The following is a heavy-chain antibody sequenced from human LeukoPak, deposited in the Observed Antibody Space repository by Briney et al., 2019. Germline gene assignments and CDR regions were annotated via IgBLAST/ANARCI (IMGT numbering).Heavy chain of an antibody. Sequence: TGGSLRLSCAASGFTFDDYGMSWVRQAPGKGLEWVSGINWNGGRTGYVDSVKGRFTISRDNAKNSLYLQMNSLRAEDTALYYCARGGEVCSSSSCYRGHDYWGQGTLVTVSS. J-gene: IGHJ4*02. CDR2: INWNGGRT. CDR3: ARGGEVCSSSSCYRGHDY. CDR1: GFTFDDYG. D-gene: IGHD2-2*01. V-gene: IGHV3-20*04.